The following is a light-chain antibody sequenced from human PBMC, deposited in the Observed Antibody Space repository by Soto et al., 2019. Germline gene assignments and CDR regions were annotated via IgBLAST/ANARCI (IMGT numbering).Light chain of an antibody. CDR1: QGISNY. J-gene: IGKJ1*01. CDR3: QKSET. CDR2: AAS. V-gene: IGKV1-27*01. Sequence: IQMTQSPSSLSESVGDRVTITCRASQGISNYLAWYQQKPGKVPKLLIYAASTLQSGVPSRFSGSGSGADFILTISSLHPEDVATYYWQKSETFCQGTKVDIK.